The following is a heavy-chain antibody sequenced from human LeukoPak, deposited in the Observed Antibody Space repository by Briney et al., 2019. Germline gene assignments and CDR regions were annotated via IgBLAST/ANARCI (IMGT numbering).Heavy chain of an antibody. V-gene: IGHV3-23*01. CDR1: GFTFSTFA. CDR3: AQDPRRDYESDY. J-gene: IGHJ4*02. D-gene: IGHD4-17*01. Sequence: GGSLRLSCAASGFTFSTFAMTWVRQAPGKGLEWVSTISSGDNTYYPDSVKGRFIISRGSSKNMLYLQMNRLRAEDTAVYYCAQDPRRDYESDYWGQGTLVTVSS. CDR2: ISSGDNT.